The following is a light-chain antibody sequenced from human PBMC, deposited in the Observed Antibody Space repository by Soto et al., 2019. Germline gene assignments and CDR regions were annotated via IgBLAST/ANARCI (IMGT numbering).Light chain of an antibody. J-gene: IGKJ2*01. Sequence: DIVMTQSPLSLPVTPGEPASISCRSSQRLLHSNGNNFLDWYLQKPGQSPQLLIYLGSNRASGVPDRVSGSAAGTDFTLKISRVEAEDVGVYYCMQALQTPYTFGQGTKVDIK. CDR1: QRLLHSNGNNF. CDR2: LGS. CDR3: MQALQTPYT. V-gene: IGKV2-28*01.